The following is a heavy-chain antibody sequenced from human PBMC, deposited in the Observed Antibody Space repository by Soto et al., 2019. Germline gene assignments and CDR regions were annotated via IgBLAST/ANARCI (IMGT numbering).Heavy chain of an antibody. CDR3: ARPCRDLDTINNWFDP. V-gene: IGHV1-46*01. Sequence: QVQLVQSGAEVKKPGASVKVSCKASGYTFTRYYIHWVRQAPVQGLEWMGIINPSSGSTTYAQKFQGSVTMTRDTSTSTVYMELRSLISEDTAVYYCARPCRDLDTINNWFDPWGQGSLVTVSS. CDR1: GYTFTRYY. CDR2: INPSSGST. D-gene: IGHD5-18*01. J-gene: IGHJ5*02.